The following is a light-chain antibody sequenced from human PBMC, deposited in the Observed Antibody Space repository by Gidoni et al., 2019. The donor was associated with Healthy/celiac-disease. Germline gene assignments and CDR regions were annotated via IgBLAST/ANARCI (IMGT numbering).Light chain of an antibody. J-gene: IGLJ3*02. CDR2: LNSDGSH. CDR3: QTWGTGIQV. Sequence: LVLTQPPSAPASLGASVKLTCTLSSWHSSYAIAWHQQQPEKGPRYLMKLNSDGSHSKGDGIPDRFSGSSSGAERYLTVSSLQAEDEADYYCQTWGTGIQVFGGGTKLTVL. V-gene: IGLV4-69*01. CDR1: SWHSSYA.